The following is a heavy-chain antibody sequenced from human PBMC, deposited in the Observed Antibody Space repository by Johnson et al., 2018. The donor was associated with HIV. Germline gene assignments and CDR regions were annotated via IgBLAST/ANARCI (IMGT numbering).Heavy chain of an antibody. Sequence: QVHLVESGGGVVQPGGSLRLSCAASGFTFSSYGMHWVRQAPGKGLEWVAFIRYDGSNKYYADSVKGRFTISRDNSKNTLYLQMNSLRAEDTAVFYCARGALGDWVDAFDIWGQGTMVTVSS. V-gene: IGHV3-30*02. CDR1: GFTFSSYG. J-gene: IGHJ3*02. D-gene: IGHD3-16*01. CDR2: IRYDGSNK. CDR3: ARGALGDWVDAFDI.